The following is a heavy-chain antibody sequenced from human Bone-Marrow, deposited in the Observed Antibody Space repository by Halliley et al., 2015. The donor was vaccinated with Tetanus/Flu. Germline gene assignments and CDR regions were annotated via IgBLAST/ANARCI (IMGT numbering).Heavy chain of an antibody. V-gene: IGHV3-21*01. CDR3: ASCSGGRCFQAGWFGP. CDR1: GFTFSSHS. CDR2: ISGDSNYI. J-gene: IGHJ5*02. D-gene: IGHD2-15*01. Sequence: SLRLSCEAFGFTFSSHSMNWVRQAPGKGLEWVSVISGDSNYIGYAESVKGRFTISRDNAKNSLYLQMNSLRVEDTAVYYCASCSGGRCFQAGWFGPWGQGTLVTVSS.